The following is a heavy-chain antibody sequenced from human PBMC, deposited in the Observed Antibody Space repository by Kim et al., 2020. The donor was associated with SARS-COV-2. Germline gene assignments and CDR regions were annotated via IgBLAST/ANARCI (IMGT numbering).Heavy chain of an antibody. J-gene: IGHJ4*02. CDR3: AGEFENTFYFDI. Sequence: TLYEEKFQGTITLTRGTSTNTVYMELTSLRREDTAVYYCAGEFENTFYFDIWGQGTLVTVSP. V-gene: IGHV1-46*01. D-gene: IGHD3-3*02. CDR2: T.